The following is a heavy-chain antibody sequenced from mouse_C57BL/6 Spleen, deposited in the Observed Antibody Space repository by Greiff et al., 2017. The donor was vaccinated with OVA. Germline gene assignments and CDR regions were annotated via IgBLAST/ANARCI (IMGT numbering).Heavy chain of an antibody. CDR3: ARWYYYGSSYDWYFDV. D-gene: IGHD1-1*01. J-gene: IGHJ1*03. V-gene: IGHV1-64*01. Sequence: QVHVKQSGAELVKPGASVKLSCKASGYTFTSYWMHWVKQRPGQGLEWIGMIHPNSGSTNYNEKFKSKATLTVDKSSSTAYMQLSSLTSEDSAVYYCARWYYYGSSYDWYFDVWGTGTTVTVSS. CDR1: GYTFTSYW. CDR2: IHPNSGST.